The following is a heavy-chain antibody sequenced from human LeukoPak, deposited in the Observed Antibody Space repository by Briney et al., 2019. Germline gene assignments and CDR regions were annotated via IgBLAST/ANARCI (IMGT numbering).Heavy chain of an antibody. V-gene: IGHV1-18*04. CDR3: ARDHVGGIAAAATARY. D-gene: IGHD6-13*01. CDR1: GYTFTSYG. CDR2: ISAYNGNT. J-gene: IGHJ4*02. Sequence: ASVKVSCKASGYTFTSYGISWVRQAPGQGLEWMGWISAYNGNTNYAQKLQGRVTMTTDTSTSTAYTELRSLRSDDTAVYYCARDHVGGIAAAATARYWGQGTLVTVSS.